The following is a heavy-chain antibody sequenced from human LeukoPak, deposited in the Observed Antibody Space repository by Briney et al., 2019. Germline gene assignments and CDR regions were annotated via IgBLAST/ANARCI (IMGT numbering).Heavy chain of an antibody. Sequence: TGGSLRLSCAASGFTFSSYGMHWVRQAPGKGLEWVAVIWYDGSNKYYADSVKGRFTISRDNSKNTLYLQMNSLRAEDTAVYYCARAGSGSYRYYYYGMDVWGQGTTVTVSS. CDR2: IWYDGSNK. V-gene: IGHV3-33*01. CDR3: ARAGSGSYRYYYYGMDV. CDR1: GFTFSSYG. D-gene: IGHD3-10*01. J-gene: IGHJ6*02.